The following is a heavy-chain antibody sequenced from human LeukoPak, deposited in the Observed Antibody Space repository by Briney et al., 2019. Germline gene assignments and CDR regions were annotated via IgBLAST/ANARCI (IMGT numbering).Heavy chain of an antibody. CDR3: ARGIVVVPAAWGYYYGMEV. J-gene: IGHJ6*02. CDR1: GGSISSYY. Sequence: PSETLSLTCTVSGGSISSYYWSWIRQPAGKGLEWIGRIYTSGSTNYNPSLKSLVTMSVETSKNHFSLKLRSVTAADTAVYYCARGIVVVPAAWGYYYGMEVWGQGTTVTVSS. V-gene: IGHV4-4*07. D-gene: IGHD2-2*01. CDR2: IYTSGST.